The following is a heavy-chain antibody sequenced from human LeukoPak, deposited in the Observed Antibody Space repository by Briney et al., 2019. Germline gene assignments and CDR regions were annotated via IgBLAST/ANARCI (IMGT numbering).Heavy chain of an antibody. D-gene: IGHD3-10*01. CDR3: ARGTYYYGSA. CDR2: FDPEDGET. V-gene: IGHV1-24*01. CDR1: GYTLTELS. J-gene: IGHJ5*02. Sequence: ASVKVSCKVSGYTLTELSMHWVRQAPGKGLEWMGGFDPEDGETIYAQKFQGRVTITADESTSTAYMELSSLRSEDTAVYYCARGTYYYGSAWGQGTLVTVSS.